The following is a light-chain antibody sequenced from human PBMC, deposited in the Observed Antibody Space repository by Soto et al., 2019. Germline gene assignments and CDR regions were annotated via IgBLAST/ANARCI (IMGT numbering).Light chain of an antibody. CDR3: QQYYSIPFN. CDR2: WAS. V-gene: IGKV4-1*01. CDR1: QSVLYSSNNKNY. J-gene: IGKJ3*01. Sequence: DIVRTQSPDSLAVSLGERATINCKSSQSVLYSSNNKNYLAWYQQKQGQPPKLLIYWASTRESGVPDRFSGSGSGTDFTLTISSLQTEDVAVYYCQQYYSIPFNFGPGTKVDIK.